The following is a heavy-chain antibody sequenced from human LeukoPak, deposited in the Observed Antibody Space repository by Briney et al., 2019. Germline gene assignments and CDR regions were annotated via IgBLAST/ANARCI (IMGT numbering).Heavy chain of an antibody. CDR2: IYTSATT. D-gene: IGHD3-3*01. Sequence: SETLSLTCTVSGGSISSYSWSWIRQPAGKGLEWIGRIYTSATTNYNPSLKSRVTISVDTSKYQFSLKLSSVTAADTAVYYCARGGFGDDYYYYGMDVWGQGTTVTVSS. CDR3: ARGGFGDDYYYYGMDV. J-gene: IGHJ6*02. CDR1: GGSISSYS. V-gene: IGHV4-4*07.